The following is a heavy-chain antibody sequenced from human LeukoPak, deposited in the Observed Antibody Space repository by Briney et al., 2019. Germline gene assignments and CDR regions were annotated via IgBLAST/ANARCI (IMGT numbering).Heavy chain of an antibody. CDR2: ISSTSRTI. J-gene: IGHJ6*03. V-gene: IGHV3-48*02. CDR3: ARDPLRWLQSNYYYYYYMDV. Sequence: GGSLRLSCAASRFTFSSYGMDWVRQAPGKGLEWVSYISSTSRTIYDADSVKGRFTISRDNAKNSLYLQMNSLRDEDTAVYYCARDPLRWLQSNYYYYYYMDVWGKGTTVTVSS. D-gene: IGHD5-24*01. CDR1: RFTFSSYG.